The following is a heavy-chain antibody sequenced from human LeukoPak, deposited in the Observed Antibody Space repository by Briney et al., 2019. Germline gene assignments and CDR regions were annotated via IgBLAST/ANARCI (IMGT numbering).Heavy chain of an antibody. CDR2: IYYSGST. Sequence: SETLSLTCTVSGGSISSSSYSWGWIRQPPGKGLEWIGSIYYSGSTYYNPSLKSRVTISVDTSKNQFSLKLSSVTAADTAVYYCARGGRQWLPTNWFDPWGQGTLVTVSS. V-gene: IGHV4-39*01. CDR3: ARGGRQWLPTNWFDP. J-gene: IGHJ5*02. CDR1: GGSISSSSYS. D-gene: IGHD6-19*01.